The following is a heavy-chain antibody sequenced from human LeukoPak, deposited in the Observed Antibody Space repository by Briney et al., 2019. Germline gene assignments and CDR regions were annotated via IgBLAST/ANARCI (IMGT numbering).Heavy chain of an antibody. CDR1: GSTFSSYA. CDR3: ASLPPPSEPFDP. J-gene: IGHJ5*02. D-gene: IGHD1-14*01. CDR2: ISYDGSNK. Sequence: PGGSLRLSCAASGSTFSSYAMHWVRQAPGKGLEWVAVISYDGSNKYYADSVKGRFTISRDNSKNTLYLQMNSLRAEDTAVYYCASLPPPSEPFDPWGQGTLVTVSS. V-gene: IGHV3-30-3*01.